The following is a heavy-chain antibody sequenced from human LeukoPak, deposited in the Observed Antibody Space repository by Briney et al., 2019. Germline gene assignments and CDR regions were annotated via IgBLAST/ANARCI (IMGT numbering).Heavy chain of an antibody. J-gene: IGHJ5*02. CDR2: IYYSGST. V-gene: IGHV4-31*03. Sequence: SETLSLTCTVSGGSISSGGYYWSRIRQHPGKGLEWIGYIYYSGSTYYNPSLKSRVTISVDTSKNQFSLKLSPVTAADTAVYYCARGVRDYSNYGWFDPWGQGTLVTVSS. CDR1: GGSISSGGYY. D-gene: IGHD4-11*01. CDR3: ARGVRDYSNYGWFDP.